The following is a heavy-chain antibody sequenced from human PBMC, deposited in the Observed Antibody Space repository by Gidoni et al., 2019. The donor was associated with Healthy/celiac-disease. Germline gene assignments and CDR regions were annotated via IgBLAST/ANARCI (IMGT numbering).Heavy chain of an antibody. J-gene: IGHJ1*01. CDR3: ARGDDFWSGYYTGLTYFQH. CDR1: GFTSSSYS. D-gene: IGHD3-3*01. CDR2: ISSSSSTI. Sequence: EVQLVESGGGLVQPGGSLRLSCAASGFTSSSYSLNWVRQAPGKGLEWVSYISSSSSTIYYADSVKGRFTISRDNAKNSLYLQMNSLRDEDTAVYYCARGDDFWSGYYTGLTYFQHWGQGTLVTVSS. V-gene: IGHV3-48*02.